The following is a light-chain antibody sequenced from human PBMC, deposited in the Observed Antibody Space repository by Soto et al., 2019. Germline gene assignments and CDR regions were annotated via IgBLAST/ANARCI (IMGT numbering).Light chain of an antibody. Sequence: QSALTQPASVSGSPGQSITISCTGTSSDVGGYNYVSWYQQHPGKAPKLIIFEVSYRPSGISNRFSASKSGDTASLTISGLQADDEADYYCCSYSSSYTYVFGTGTKVTV. CDR2: EVS. CDR3: CSYSSSYTYV. V-gene: IGLV2-14*01. CDR1: SSDVGGYNY. J-gene: IGLJ1*01.